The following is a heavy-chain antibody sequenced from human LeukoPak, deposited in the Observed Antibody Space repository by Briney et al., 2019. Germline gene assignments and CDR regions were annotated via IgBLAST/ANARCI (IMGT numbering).Heavy chain of an antibody. Sequence: GRCLRPSCPASSFTFTSYSMNWVRQAPGKGLEWDSSISSSSSYIYYADSVKGRFTISRDNAKNSLYLQMNSLRAEDTAVYYCASPRNYYDSSGYIFYWGQGTLVTVSS. V-gene: IGHV3-21*01. CDR3: ASPRNYYDSSGYIFY. D-gene: IGHD3-22*01. CDR1: SFTFTSYS. J-gene: IGHJ4*02. CDR2: ISSSSSYI.